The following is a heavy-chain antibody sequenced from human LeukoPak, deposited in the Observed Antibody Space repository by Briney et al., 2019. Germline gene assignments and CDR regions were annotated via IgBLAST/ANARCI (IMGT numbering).Heavy chain of an antibody. CDR3: ARRHDYSIDDAFDI. J-gene: IGHJ3*02. Sequence: GGSLRLSCAASGFTFSSYSMNWVRQAPGKGLEWVSYISSSGSTIYYADSVKGRFTISRDNAKNSLYLQMNSLRAEDTAVYYCARRHDYSIDDAFDIWGQGTMVTVSS. V-gene: IGHV3-48*01. CDR1: GFTFSSYS. CDR2: ISSSGSTI. D-gene: IGHD4-11*01.